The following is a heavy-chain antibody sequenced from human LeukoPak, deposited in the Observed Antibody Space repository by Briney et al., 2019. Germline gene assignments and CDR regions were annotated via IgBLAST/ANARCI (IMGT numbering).Heavy chain of an antibody. CDR3: ASDIEYSSSFHPYHFDY. CDR2: ISSSGSTI. V-gene: IGHV3-11*01. CDR1: GFTFSDYY. J-gene: IGHJ4*02. D-gene: IGHD6-6*01. Sequence: PGGSLRLSCAASGFTFSDYYMSWIRQAPGKGLEWVSYISSSGSTIYYADSVKGRFTISRDNAKNSLYLQMNSLRAEDTAVYYCASDIEYSSSFHPYHFDYWGQGTLVTVSS.